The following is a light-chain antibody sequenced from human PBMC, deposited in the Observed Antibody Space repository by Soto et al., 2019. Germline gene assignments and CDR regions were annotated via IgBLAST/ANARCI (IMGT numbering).Light chain of an antibody. J-gene: IGLJ1*01. CDR3: QSYDSSLSAPV. CDR1: SSKNGAGYD. CDR2: GNS. V-gene: IGLV1-40*01. Sequence: QSVLTQPPSVSWAPGQRGTISCTGSSSKNGAGYDVHWYQQLPGTAPKLLIYGNSNRPSGVPDRFSGSKSGTSASLAISGLQAEDEADYYCQSYDSSLSAPVFGTGTKVTVL.